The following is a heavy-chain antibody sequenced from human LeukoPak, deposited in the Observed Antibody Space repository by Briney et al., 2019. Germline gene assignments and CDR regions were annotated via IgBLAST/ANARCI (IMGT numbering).Heavy chain of an antibody. CDR2: LSWNSGTI. CDR3: ARERRRDGYNYPAPYPAGIGY. CDR1: GFTFDDYA. J-gene: IGHJ4*02. Sequence: GGSLRLSCAASGFTFDDYAMHWVRQAPGKGLEWVSGLSWNSGTIGYADSVKGRFTIPRDNAKNSLYLQMNSLRAEDTAVYYCARERRRDGYNYPAPYPAGIGYWGQGTLVTVSS. V-gene: IGHV3-9*01. D-gene: IGHD5-24*01.